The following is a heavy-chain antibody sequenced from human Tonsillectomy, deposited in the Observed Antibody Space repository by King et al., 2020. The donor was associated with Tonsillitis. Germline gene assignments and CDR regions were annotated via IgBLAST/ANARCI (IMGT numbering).Heavy chain of an antibody. J-gene: IGHJ4*02. CDR2: ISYNSGSI. Sequence: VQLVESGGGLVQPGRSLRLSCAASGFTFDDYAIHWVRQAPGKGLEWVSGISYNSGSIAYADSVKGRFTISRDNAKNSLYLQMNSLRAEDTAFYYCAKDTASGWYGEGFDYWGQGTLVTVSS. CDR3: AKDTASGWYGEGFDY. D-gene: IGHD6-19*01. V-gene: IGHV3-9*01. CDR1: GFTFDDYA.